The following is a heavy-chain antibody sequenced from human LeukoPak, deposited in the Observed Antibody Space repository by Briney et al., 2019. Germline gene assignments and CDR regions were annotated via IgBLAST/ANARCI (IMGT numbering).Heavy chain of an antibody. CDR1: GGSMSSGGYY. CDR2: IYYSGST. J-gene: IGHJ5*02. Sequence: PSETLSLTCTVSGGSMSSGGYYWSWIRQHPGKGLEWIGYIYYSGSTYYNPSLKSRVTISVDTSKNQSSLRLSSVTAADTAVYYCARAVDYGSEFDPWGQGTLVTVSS. D-gene: IGHD3-10*01. V-gene: IGHV4-31*03. CDR3: ARAVDYGSEFDP.